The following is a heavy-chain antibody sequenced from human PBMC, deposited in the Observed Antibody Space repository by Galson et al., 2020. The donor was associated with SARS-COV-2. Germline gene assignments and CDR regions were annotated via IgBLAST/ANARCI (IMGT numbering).Heavy chain of an antibody. V-gene: IGHV4-39*07. CDR2: IYYGGTT. J-gene: IGHJ4*02. D-gene: IGHD6-13*01. Sequence: SATLYLTCTVSGGTISNNNCFWVWLRPPTGQGLEWIGSIYYGGTTYYNPSLKSRPTISMETSKNQFSLNLSSVTAADTAVYYCSRDQGYGSSWSSVDPFDHWGQGTLVTVSS. CDR3: SRDQGYGSSWSSVDPFDH. CDR1: GGTISNNNCF.